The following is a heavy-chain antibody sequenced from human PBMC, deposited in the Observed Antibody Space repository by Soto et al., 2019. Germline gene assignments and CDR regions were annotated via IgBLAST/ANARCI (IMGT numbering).Heavy chain of an antibody. Sequence: ASETLSLTCTVSGGSISSGDSYWSWIRQPPGKGLEWIGYMYYSGTTYYNPSLKSRVSFSVDTSKNQFSLKLTSVTAADTAVYYCARDEKKSDFYSGMDVWGQGTTVTVSS. V-gene: IGHV4-30-4*01. CDR2: MYYSGTT. J-gene: IGHJ6*02. CDR3: ARDEKKSDFYSGMDV. CDR1: GGSISSGDSY.